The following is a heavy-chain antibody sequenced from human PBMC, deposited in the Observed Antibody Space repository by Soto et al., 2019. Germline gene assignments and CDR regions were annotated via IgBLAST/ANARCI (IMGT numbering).Heavy chain of an antibody. CDR3: ARHVYCSGGSCPSIAHTWFDP. CDR2: IYYSGST. J-gene: IGHJ5*02. D-gene: IGHD2-15*01. V-gene: IGHV4-39*01. Sequence: QLQLQESGPGLVKPSETLSLTCTVSGGSISSSSYYWGWIRQPPGKGLEWIGSIYYSGSTHYNPSLKSRVTPSVDTSRNQFSLNLSSMTAADTAVYYCARHVYCSGGSCPSIAHTWFDPWGQGTLVTVSS. CDR1: GGSISSSSYY.